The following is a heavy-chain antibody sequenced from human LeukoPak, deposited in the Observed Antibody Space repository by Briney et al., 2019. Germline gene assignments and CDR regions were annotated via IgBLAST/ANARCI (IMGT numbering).Heavy chain of an antibody. V-gene: IGHV4-59*01. CDR1: GGSISSYY. D-gene: IGHD3-10*01. CDR2: VYYSGST. J-gene: IGHJ4*02. Sequence: SETLSLTCTVSGGSISSYYWSWIRQPPGKGLEWIGYVYYSGSTNYNPSLKSRVTISVDTSENQFSLRLSSVTAADTAVYYCARSELLWFGGVNSGFDYWGQGTLVTVSS. CDR3: ARSELLWFGGVNSGFDY.